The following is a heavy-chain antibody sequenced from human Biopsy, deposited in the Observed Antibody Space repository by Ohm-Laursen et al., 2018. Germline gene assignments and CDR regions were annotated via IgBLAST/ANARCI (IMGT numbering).Heavy chain of an antibody. J-gene: IGHJ6*02. D-gene: IGHD3-9*01. CDR3: ARGQRHYYFLTGYSNADAMDV. Sequence: ASVKVSCKASGYSFTGYYMHWVRQAPGQGLEWMGMINPSGSTTSYPQIFQGRVTMTRNTSISTAYMELSSLRSEDTAVYYCARGQRHYYFLTGYSNADAMDVWGQGTTVTVSS. V-gene: IGHV1-46*01. CDR2: INPSGSTT. CDR1: GYSFTGYY.